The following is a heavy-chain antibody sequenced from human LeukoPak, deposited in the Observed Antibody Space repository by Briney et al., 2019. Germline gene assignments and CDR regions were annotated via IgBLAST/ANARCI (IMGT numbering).Heavy chain of an antibody. CDR1: GFTFSSYW. J-gene: IGHJ4*02. Sequence: GALRLSCAASGFTFSSYWMSWVRQAPGKGLEWVSYISSSSSYTNYADSVKGRFTISRDNAKNSLYLQMSSLRAEDTAVYYCARGPEDYGDYDGLIDYWGQGTLVTVSS. CDR2: ISSSSSYT. D-gene: IGHD4-17*01. CDR3: ARGPEDYGDYDGLIDY. V-gene: IGHV3-21*05.